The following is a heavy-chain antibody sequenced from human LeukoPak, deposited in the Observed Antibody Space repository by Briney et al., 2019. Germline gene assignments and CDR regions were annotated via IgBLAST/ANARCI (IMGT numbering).Heavy chain of an antibody. CDR3: AVQYCGGDCYPLYFDY. Sequence: GESLQISCKGSGYSFTSYWIGRVRQLPGKGLEWMGIIYPGDSDTRYSPSFQGQVTISADKSISTAYLQWSSLKASDTAMYYCAVQYCGGDCYPLYFDYWGQGTLVTVSS. D-gene: IGHD2-21*02. CDR2: IYPGDSDT. V-gene: IGHV5-51*01. J-gene: IGHJ4*02. CDR1: GYSFTSYW.